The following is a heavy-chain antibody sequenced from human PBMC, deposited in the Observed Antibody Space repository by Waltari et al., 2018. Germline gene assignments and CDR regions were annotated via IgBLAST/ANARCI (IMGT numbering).Heavy chain of an antibody. V-gene: IGHV3-30*18. CDR3: AKDGPYGSGTSHYGVDV. J-gene: IGHJ6*02. Sequence: QVRLVESGGGVVQPGRSLRLSCAASGLSFLAYGVPLVRQGPGKGLEWVAVISYEGNDKNYADSVRGRFTISRDNSKNIVSLQMNGLRADDTAVYYCAKDGPYGSGTSHYGVDVWGQGTTVTV. CDR2: ISYEGNDK. CDR1: GLSFLAYG. D-gene: IGHD3-10*01.